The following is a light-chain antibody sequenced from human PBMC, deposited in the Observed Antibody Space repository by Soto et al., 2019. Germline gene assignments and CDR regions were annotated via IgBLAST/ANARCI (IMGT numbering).Light chain of an antibody. J-gene: IGLJ1*01. CDR1: SSDVCAYNR. CDR3: LSYTNTSSYV. CDR2: EVS. V-gene: IGLV2-14*01. Sequence: QSALTQPASVSGSPGQSITISCTGTSSDVCAYNRVSCYQQYSCKAPKLMIYEVSNRPSGVSNRFSGSKSGNTASLTISGLQAEDEADYYCLSYTNTSSYVLGTGTKLTVL.